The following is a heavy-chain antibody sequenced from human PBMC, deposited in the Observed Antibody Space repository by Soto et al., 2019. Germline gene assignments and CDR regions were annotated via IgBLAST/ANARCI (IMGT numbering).Heavy chain of an antibody. CDR3: ARIEFIAATGALGAFDI. CDR2: IKQDGSQK. J-gene: IGHJ3*02. D-gene: IGHD6-13*01. V-gene: IGHV3-7*05. Sequence: EAQLVESGGGLVQPGGSLRLSCAASGFTFSNYWMSWVRQAPGKGLEWVATIKQDGSQKYYVDSVNGRFTISRDNAKKSLSLQMDSQRAEDTAVYYCARIEFIAATGALGAFDIWGQGTMVTVSS. CDR1: GFTFSNYW.